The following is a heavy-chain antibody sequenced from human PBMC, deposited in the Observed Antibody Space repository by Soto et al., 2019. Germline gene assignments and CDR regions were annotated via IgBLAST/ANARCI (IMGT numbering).Heavy chain of an antibody. D-gene: IGHD3-3*01. J-gene: IGHJ6*02. CDR1: GFTFSSYG. CDR3: SRDLGLYYDFGSCYYTPHGRYHGMDV. Sequence: QVQLVESGGGVVQPGRSLRLSCAASGFTFSSYGMHWVRQAPGKGLEWVAGIWYDGSNKYYADSVRGRFTISRDNSKNTMYLQMNRLRAEDTAVYYCSRDLGLYYDFGSCYYTPHGRYHGMDVWGQGTTVTVSS. CDR2: IWYDGSNK. V-gene: IGHV3-33*01.